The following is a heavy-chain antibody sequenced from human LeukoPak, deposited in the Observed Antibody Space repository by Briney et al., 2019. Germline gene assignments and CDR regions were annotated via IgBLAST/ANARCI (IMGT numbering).Heavy chain of an antibody. Sequence: SETLSLTCTVSGGSISSSSYYWGWVRQPPGKGLEWIGSVYYSGSTYYNPSLKSRVTISIDTSKNHFSLKLSSVTAADTAVYYCARDHMVRGVIKWFDPWGQGTLVTVSS. CDR2: VYYSGST. V-gene: IGHV4-39*07. CDR3: ARDHMVRGVIKWFDP. J-gene: IGHJ5*02. D-gene: IGHD3-10*01. CDR1: GGSISSSSYY.